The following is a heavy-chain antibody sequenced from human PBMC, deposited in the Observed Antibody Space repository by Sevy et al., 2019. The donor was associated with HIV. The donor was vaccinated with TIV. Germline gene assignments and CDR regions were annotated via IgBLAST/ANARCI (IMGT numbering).Heavy chain of an antibody. D-gene: IGHD3-3*01. CDR3: AREVGGFNWRPYYFDS. CDR2: IKQDESET. CDR1: GFTFTDYW. Sequence: GSLRLSCEASGFTFTDYWMSWVRQTPERGLEWVATIKQDESETYYVDSVKGRFAISRDNGKNSVSLQMNGLRVEDTALYYCAREVGGFNWRPYYFDSWGQGTLVTVSS. J-gene: IGHJ4*02. V-gene: IGHV3-7*01.